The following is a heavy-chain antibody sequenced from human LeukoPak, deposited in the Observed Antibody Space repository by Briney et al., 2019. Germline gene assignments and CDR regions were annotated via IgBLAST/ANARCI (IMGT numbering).Heavy chain of an antibody. CDR3: ARHAIAAYDYSYSYMDV. CDR1: GGSISSSSYY. V-gene: IGHV4-39*01. D-gene: IGHD2-15*01. Sequence: SETLSLTCTVSGGSISSSSYYWGWIRQPPGKWLEWIGSIYYSGSTYYNPSLKSRVTISVDTSKNQFSLKLSSVTAADTAVYYCARHAIAAYDYSYSYMDVWGKGTTVTISS. J-gene: IGHJ6*03. CDR2: IYYSGST.